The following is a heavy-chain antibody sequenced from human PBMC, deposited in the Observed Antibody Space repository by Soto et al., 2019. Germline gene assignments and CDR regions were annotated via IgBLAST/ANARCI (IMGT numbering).Heavy chain of an antibody. CDR1: GFTFSSYA. V-gene: IGHV3-23*01. CDR2: ISGSGGST. J-gene: IGHJ5*02. D-gene: IGHD3-22*01. Sequence: GGSLRLSCAASGFTFSSYAMSWVRQAPGKGLEWVSAISGSGGSTYYADSVKGRFTISRDNSKNTLYLQMNSLRAEDTAVYYCAKEEDYYDSSVNWLDPWGQGTLVTVAS. CDR3: AKEEDYYDSSVNWLDP.